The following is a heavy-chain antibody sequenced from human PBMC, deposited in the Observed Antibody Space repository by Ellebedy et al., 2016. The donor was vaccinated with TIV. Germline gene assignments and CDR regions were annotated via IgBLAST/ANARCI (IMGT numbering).Heavy chain of an antibody. D-gene: IGHD1-26*01. Sequence: AASVKVSCKASGYSFTSYGIHWVRQAPGQGLEWMGWISAHNGATNYAQKFQGRVIMTRDRSTSTGYMELRSLRPDDTAVYYCARDLIWETKEGLDYWGQGTLVTVSS. CDR2: ISAHNGAT. CDR3: ARDLIWETKEGLDY. V-gene: IGHV1-18*04. CDR1: GYSFTSYG. J-gene: IGHJ4*02.